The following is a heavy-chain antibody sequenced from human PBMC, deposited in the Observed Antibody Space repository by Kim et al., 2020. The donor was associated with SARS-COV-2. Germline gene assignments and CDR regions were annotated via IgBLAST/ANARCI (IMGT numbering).Heavy chain of an antibody. D-gene: IGHD3-22*01. CDR3: AREDSSGTIDDY. CDR1: GYSFTSYW. Sequence: GESLKISCKGSGYSFTSYWISWVRQIPGKGLEWMGRIDPSDSYTNYSPSFQGHVTISADKSISTAYLQWSSLKASDTAMYYCAREDSSGTIDDYWGQGTLVTVSS. V-gene: IGHV5-10-1*01. J-gene: IGHJ4*02. CDR2: IDPSDSYT.